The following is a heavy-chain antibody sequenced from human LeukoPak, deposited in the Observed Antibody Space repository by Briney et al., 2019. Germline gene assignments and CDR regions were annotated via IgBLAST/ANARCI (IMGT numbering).Heavy chain of an antibody. J-gene: IGHJ4*02. CDR2: IYYSGST. Sequence: SETLSLTCTVSGGSISGTEYYWGWIRQPPGKGLECMGGIYYSGSTYYNPSIKSRVTISLDTSKNQFSLKLTSVTAADTAVYFCARAYDSSVSSSYYFDFWGQGTLVTVSS. CDR3: ARAYDSSVSSSYYFDF. D-gene: IGHD3-22*01. CDR1: GGSISGTEYY. V-gene: IGHV4-39*01.